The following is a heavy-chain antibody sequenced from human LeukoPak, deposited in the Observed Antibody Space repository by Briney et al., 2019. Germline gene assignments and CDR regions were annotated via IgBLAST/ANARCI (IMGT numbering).Heavy chain of an antibody. V-gene: IGHV1-46*01. CDR2: INPNGAYT. CDR3: ARETSGSSFDY. Sequence: ASVKVSCKASGYIFINYYIHWVRQAPGQGLEWMGLINPNGAYTTNAQKFQGRVTVTRDTSTSTVYMELSSLRSEDTAVYYCARETSGSSFDYWGQGTLVTVSS. CDR1: GYIFINYY. J-gene: IGHJ4*02. D-gene: IGHD1-26*01.